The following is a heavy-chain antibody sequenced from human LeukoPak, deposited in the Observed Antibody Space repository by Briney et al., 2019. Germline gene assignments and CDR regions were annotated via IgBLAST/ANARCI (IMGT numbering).Heavy chain of an antibody. CDR2: ISSSSSYI. J-gene: IGHJ4*02. CDR3: ARGIGRSSSWYALYYFDY. V-gene: IGHV3-21*01. CDR1: GFTFSSYS. Sequence: PGRSLRLSCAASGFTFSSYSMNWVRQAPGKGLEWVSSISSSSSYIYYADSVKGRFTISRDNAKNSLYLQMNSLRAEDTAVYYCARGIGRSSSWYALYYFDYWGQGTLVTVSS. D-gene: IGHD6-13*01.